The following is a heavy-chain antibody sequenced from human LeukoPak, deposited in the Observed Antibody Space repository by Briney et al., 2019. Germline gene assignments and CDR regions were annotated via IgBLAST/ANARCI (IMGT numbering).Heavy chain of an antibody. D-gene: IGHD3-22*01. V-gene: IGHV4-31*03. J-gene: IGHJ3*02. Sequence: SETLSLTCTVSGGSINSGGYYWSWIRQHPGKGLEWIGNINHSGNTYYNPSLKSRVTISVDKSKNQLSLKLSSVTAADTAVYYCARDGDYYDSSGSVRAFDIWGQGTMVTVSS. CDR1: GGSINSGGYY. CDR3: ARDGDYYDSSGSVRAFDI. CDR2: INHSGNT.